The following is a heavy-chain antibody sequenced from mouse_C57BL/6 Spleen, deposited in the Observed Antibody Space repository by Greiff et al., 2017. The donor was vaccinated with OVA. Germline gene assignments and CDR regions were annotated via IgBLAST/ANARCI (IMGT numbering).Heavy chain of an antibody. V-gene: IGHV5-6*02. Sequence: DVKLVESGGDLVKPGGSLKLSCAASGFTFSSYGMSWVRQTPDKRLEWVATISSGGSYTYYPDSVKGRFTISRDNAKNTLYLQMSSLKSEDTAMYYCARTLADYWGQGTTLTVSS. CDR2: ISSGGSYT. CDR1: GFTFSSYG. J-gene: IGHJ2*01. CDR3: ARTLADY.